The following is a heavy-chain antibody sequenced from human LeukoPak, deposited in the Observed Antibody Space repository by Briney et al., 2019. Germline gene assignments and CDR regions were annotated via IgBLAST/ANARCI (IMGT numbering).Heavy chain of an antibody. J-gene: IGHJ4*02. CDR1: GGSISSSSYY. CDR3: ARLLRYFDWLPEYYFDY. V-gene: IGHV4-39*01. CDR2: IYYSGST. Sequence: SETLSLTCTVSGGSISSSSYYWGWIRQPPGKVLEWIGSIYYSGSTYYNPSLKSRVTISVDTSKNQFSLKLSSVTAADTAVYYCARLLRYFDWLPEYYFDYWGQGTLVTVSS. D-gene: IGHD3-9*01.